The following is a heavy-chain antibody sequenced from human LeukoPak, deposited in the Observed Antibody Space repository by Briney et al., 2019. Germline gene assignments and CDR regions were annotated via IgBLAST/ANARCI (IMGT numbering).Heavy chain of an antibody. CDR2: ISGDGNIM. D-gene: IGHD3-10*01. V-gene: IGHV3-30*04. J-gene: IGHJ5*02. Sequence: GRSLRLSCAASGFTFSRSTMHWVRLAPGKGLEWVAVISGDGNIMFYGNSVKGRFTISRDNAKNTLYLQMNNLRAEDTAVYYCARDLSFGAPYNWFDPWGQGTLITVSS. CDR3: ARDLSFGAPYNWFDP. CDR1: GFTFSRST.